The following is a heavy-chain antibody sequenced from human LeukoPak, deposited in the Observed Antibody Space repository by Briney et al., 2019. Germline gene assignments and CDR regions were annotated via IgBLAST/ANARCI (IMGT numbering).Heavy chain of an antibody. D-gene: IGHD6-19*01. V-gene: IGHV3-7*03. Sequence: GGSLRLSCAASGFTFSSYWMNWVRQAPGKGLEWVANIKKDGSERYYVDSVKGRFTISRDNAKNSLYLQMDSLRAEDTAVYYCAGGSAWLIDYWGQGTLVTVSS. J-gene: IGHJ4*02. CDR2: IKKDGSER. CDR3: AGGSAWLIDY. CDR1: GFTFSSYW.